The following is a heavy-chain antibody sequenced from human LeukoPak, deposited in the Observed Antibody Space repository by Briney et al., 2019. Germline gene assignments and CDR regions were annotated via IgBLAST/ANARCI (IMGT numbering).Heavy chain of an antibody. V-gene: IGHV3-11*01. CDR2: ISSSGSTI. CDR3: TTAHYDILTGYYNGVY. Sequence: GGSLRLSCAASGFTFSDYYMSWIRQAPGKGLEWVSYISSSGSTIYYADSVKGRFTISRDNAKNSLYLQMNSLKTEDTAVYYCTTAHYDILTGYYNGVYWGQGTLVTVSS. CDR1: GFTFSDYY. D-gene: IGHD3-9*01. J-gene: IGHJ4*02.